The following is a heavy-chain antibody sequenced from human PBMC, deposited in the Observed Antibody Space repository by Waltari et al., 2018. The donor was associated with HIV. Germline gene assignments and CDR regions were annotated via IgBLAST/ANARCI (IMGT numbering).Heavy chain of an antibody. V-gene: IGHV1-18*01. CDR1: GYTFPTHG. J-gene: IGHJ3*02. Sequence: QVQLVPSGAEVPKPGASVKVPCKDSGYTFPTHGIRWVRQAPGQGLEWMGWVSAYNGNTNYAQKLQGRVTMTTDTSTSTAYMELRSLRSDDTVVHYCASGVYYYDSSGYYGGAFDIWGQGTMVTVSS. D-gene: IGHD3-22*01. CDR3: ASGVYYYDSSGYYGGAFDI. CDR2: VSAYNGNT.